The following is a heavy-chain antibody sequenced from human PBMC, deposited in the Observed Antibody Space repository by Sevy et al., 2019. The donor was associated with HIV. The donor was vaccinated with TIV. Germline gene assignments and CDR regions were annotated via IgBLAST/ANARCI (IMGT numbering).Heavy chain of an antibody. V-gene: IGHV3-15*01. J-gene: IGHJ4*02. CDR2: IKSKTEGETT. Sequence: GGSLRLSCAASGFTFTYAWMSWVRQAPGKGLEWVGRIKSKTEGETTDYTAPVKGRFTISRDDSKNTLYLQMNSLRAEDTAVYYCARDGSSGWTYASLNPPTFDYWGQGTLVTVSS. CDR3: ARDGSSGWTYASLNPPTFDY. D-gene: IGHD6-19*01. CDR1: GFTFTYAW.